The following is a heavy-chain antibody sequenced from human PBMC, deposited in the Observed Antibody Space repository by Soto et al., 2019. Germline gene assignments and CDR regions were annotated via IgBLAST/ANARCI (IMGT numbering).Heavy chain of an antibody. J-gene: IGHJ3*02. D-gene: IGHD3-10*01. CDR3: ARPITMVRGVITFDAFDI. V-gene: IGHV3-21*01. Sequence: EVQLVESGGGLVKPGGSLRLSCAASGFTFSSYSMNWVRQAPGKGLEWVSSISSSSSYIYYADSVKGRFTISRDNAKNSLYLQMNSLRAEDTAVYYCARPITMVRGVITFDAFDIWGQGTMVTVSS. CDR1: GFTFSSYS. CDR2: ISSSSSYI.